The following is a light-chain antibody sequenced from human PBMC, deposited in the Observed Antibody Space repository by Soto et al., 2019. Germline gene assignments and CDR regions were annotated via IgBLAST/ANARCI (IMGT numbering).Light chain of an antibody. CDR2: AAS. CDR3: LQDYSYPWT. CDR1: QGIRND. V-gene: IGKV1-6*01. J-gene: IGKJ1*01. Sequence: AIQMTQSPSSLSASLGDRVTITCRASQGIRNDLGWYQQKPGKAPRLLIYAASSLQSGVPSKFSGSGSGTEFTLTISSLQPEEFATYYCLQDYSYPWTFGQGTKVEI.